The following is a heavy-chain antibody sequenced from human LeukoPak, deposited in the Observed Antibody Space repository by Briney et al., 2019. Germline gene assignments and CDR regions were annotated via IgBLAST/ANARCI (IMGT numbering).Heavy chain of an antibody. J-gene: IGHJ6*02. Sequence: GASVTVSCKASGYTFTSYYMHWVRQAPGQGLEWMGIINPSGGSTSYAQKFQGRVTMTRDTSTSTVYMELSSLRSEDTAVYYCARIGVSKYGMDVWGQGTTVTVSS. D-gene: IGHD3-10*01. CDR3: ARIGVSKYGMDV. CDR1: GYTFTSYY. CDR2: INPSGGST. V-gene: IGHV1-46*01.